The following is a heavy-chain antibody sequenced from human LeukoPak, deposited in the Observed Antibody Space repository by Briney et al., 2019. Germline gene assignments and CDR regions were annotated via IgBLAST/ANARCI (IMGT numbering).Heavy chain of an antibody. D-gene: IGHD6-6*01. CDR2: IYYTGST. V-gene: IGHV4-59*01. Sequence: PSETLSLTCTVSGDSISSYYWSWIRQPPGKGPEWIGYIYYTGSTNYNPSLKSRVTISIDTSKNQFSLKLTSVTAADTAVYYCARDGVGSLSVLGWFDPWGQGTLVTVSS. J-gene: IGHJ5*02. CDR1: GDSISSYY. CDR3: ARDGVGSLSVLGWFDP.